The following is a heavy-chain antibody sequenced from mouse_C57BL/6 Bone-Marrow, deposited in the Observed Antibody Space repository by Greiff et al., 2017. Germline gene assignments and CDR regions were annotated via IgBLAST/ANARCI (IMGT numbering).Heavy chain of an antibody. CDR1: GFTFSDFY. Sequence: DVMLVESGGGLVQSGRSLRLSCATSGFTFSDFYMEWVRQAPGKGLEWIAASRNKANDYTTEYSASVKGRFIVSRDTSQSILYLQMNSLRAEDSAIYYCARVTYSNYPYYYAMDYWGQGTSVTVSS. D-gene: IGHD2-5*01. V-gene: IGHV7-1*01. CDR3: ARVTYSNYPYYYAMDY. J-gene: IGHJ4*01. CDR2: SRNKANDYTT.